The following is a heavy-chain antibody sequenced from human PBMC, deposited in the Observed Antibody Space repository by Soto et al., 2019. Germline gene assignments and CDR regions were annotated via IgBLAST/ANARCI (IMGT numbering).Heavy chain of an antibody. CDR2: IWYDGSNK. V-gene: IGHV3-33*01. CDR3: ARDRTSYDYIWGSYRPVGHYFDY. D-gene: IGHD3-16*02. Sequence: VQLVESGGGVVQPGRSLRLSCAASGFTFSSYGMHWVRQAPGKGLEWVAVIWYDGSNKYYADSVKGGFTISRDNSKNTLYLQMNSLRAEDTAVYYCARDRTSYDYIWGSYRPVGHYFDYWGQGTLVTVSS. J-gene: IGHJ4*02. CDR1: GFTFSSYG.